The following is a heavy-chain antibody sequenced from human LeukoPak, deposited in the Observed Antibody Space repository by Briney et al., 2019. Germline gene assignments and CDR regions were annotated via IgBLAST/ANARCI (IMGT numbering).Heavy chain of an antibody. CDR1: GFTFSSYC. CDR3: AKEKDRKAAAGTVAFDI. D-gene: IGHD6-13*01. Sequence: GGSLRLSCAASGFTFSSYCMHWVHQAPGKGLEWVAVIWYDGSNKYYADSLKGRFTISRDNSKNTLYVQMNSLKAEDTGVYYCAKEKDRKAAAGTVAFDIWGQGTMVTVSS. V-gene: IGHV3-33*06. J-gene: IGHJ3*02. CDR2: IWYDGSNK.